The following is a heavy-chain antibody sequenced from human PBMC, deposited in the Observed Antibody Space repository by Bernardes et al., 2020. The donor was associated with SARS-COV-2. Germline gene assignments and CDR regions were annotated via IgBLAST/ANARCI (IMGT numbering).Heavy chain of an antibody. V-gene: IGHV3-73*01. CDR2: IRSKANSYAT. J-gene: IGHJ6*02. CDR1: GSTFSGSA. D-gene: IGHD3-3*01. CDR3: TRVTQLEWLLSGMDV. Sequence: GGSLRLSCAASGSTFSGSAMHWVRQASGKGLEWVGRIRSKANSYATAYGASVKGRFTISRDDSKNTAYLQMNSLKTEDTAVYYCTRVTQLEWLLSGMDVWGQGTTVTVSS.